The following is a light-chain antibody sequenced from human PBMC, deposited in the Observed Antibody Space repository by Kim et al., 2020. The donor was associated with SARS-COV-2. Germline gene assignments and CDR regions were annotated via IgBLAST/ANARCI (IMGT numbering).Light chain of an antibody. V-gene: IGLV2-14*03. J-gene: IGLJ2*01. CDR3: SSYTRGSTV. Sequence: QSALTQPASVSGSPGQSITISCTGANSDFGDYDSVSWYQQLPGKAPKLLIFDVSHRPSGVSYRFSGSKSDNTASLTISGLQAADEADYYCSSYTRGSTVFGGGTQLKVL. CDR1: NSDFGDYDS. CDR2: DVS.